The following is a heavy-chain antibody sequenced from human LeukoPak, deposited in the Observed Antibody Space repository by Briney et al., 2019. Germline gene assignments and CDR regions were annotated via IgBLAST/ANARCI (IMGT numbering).Heavy chain of an antibody. CDR1: GFTFRASW. D-gene: IGHD1-26*01. CDR3: VRDGCVATTCATMGGFNH. Sequence: GGSLRLSCAASGFTFRASWMTWVRQAPGKGLEWVANIKQDGSEKYYVDSVKGRFTISRDNAKNSLYLQMNSLRAEDTAVYFCVRDGCVATTCATMGGFNHWAQGTLVTVSS. CDR2: IKQDGSEK. V-gene: IGHV3-7*01. J-gene: IGHJ1*01.